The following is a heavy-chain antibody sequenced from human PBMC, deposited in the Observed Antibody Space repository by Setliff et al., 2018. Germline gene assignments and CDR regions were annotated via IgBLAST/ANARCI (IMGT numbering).Heavy chain of an antibody. V-gene: IGHV4-39*01. CDR2: IYYSGRT. J-gene: IGHJ4*02. D-gene: IGHD3-22*01. CDR3: ARGSYYDSSGYSPDFFDY. CDR1: GDSIRSSSYY. Sequence: SETLSLTCTVSGDSIRSSSYYWGWIRQSPGKGLEWIGSIYYSGRTYYNAVFKSRVTISVDTSKNQFSLRLSSVTAADTAVYYCARGSYYDSSGYSPDFFDYWGQGTLVTVSS.